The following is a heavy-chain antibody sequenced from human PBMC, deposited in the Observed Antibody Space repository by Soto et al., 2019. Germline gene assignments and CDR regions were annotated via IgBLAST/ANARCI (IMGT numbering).Heavy chain of an antibody. Sequence: SQTLPLTCTVFGGSISNRSYYLGWIRQPPGKGLEWIGSIYYSGSTYYNPSLKSRVTISVDTSKNQFSLKLSSVTAADTAVYYCASGYDILTGYPRGDYYGMDVWGQGTTVTVSS. CDR1: GGSISNRSYY. CDR2: IYYSGST. J-gene: IGHJ6*02. D-gene: IGHD3-9*01. CDR3: ASGYDILTGYPRGDYYGMDV. V-gene: IGHV4-39*01.